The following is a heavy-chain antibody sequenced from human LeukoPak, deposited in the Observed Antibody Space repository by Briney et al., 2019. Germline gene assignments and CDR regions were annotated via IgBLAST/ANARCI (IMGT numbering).Heavy chain of an antibody. J-gene: IGHJ4*02. CDR3: ARGSSSWGKGDY. CDR1: GFTFSSYS. CDR2: ISSSSGTI. D-gene: IGHD6-13*01. Sequence: GGSLRLSCAVSGFTFSSYSMTWVRQAPGKGLEWVSYISSSSGTIYYADSVKGRFTISRDNAKNSLYLQMNSLRAEDTAVYYCARGSSSWGKGDYWGQGTLVTVSS. V-gene: IGHV3-48*01.